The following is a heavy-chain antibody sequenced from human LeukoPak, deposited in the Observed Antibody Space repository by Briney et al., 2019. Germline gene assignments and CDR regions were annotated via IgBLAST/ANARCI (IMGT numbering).Heavy chain of an antibody. J-gene: IGHJ4*02. CDR1: GYTFTSYG. CDR2: ISAYNGNT. V-gene: IGHV1-18*01. D-gene: IGHD3-3*01. CDR3: ARGARRSYYDFWSGSALGY. Sequence: GASVKVSCEASGYTFTSYGISWVRQAPGQGLEWMGWISAYNGNTNYAQKLQGRVTMTTDTSTSTAYMELRSLRSDDTAVYYCARGARRSYYDFWSGSALGYWGQGTLVTVSS.